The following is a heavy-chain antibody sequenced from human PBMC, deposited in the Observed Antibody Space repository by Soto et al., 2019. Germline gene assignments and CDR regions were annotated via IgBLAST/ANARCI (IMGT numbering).Heavy chain of an antibody. CDR1: GFTFGDYV. CDR2: IRSKAYGGTT. Sequence: GGSLRLSCTASGFTFGDYVMSWFRQAPGKGLEWVGFIRSKAYGGTTEYAASVKGRFIISRDDSKSIAYLQMNSLKTEDTAVYYCTREGQSLYYDFWSGAFDCWGQGTLVTVSS. V-gene: IGHV3-49*03. CDR3: TREGQSLYYDFWSGAFDC. D-gene: IGHD3-3*01. J-gene: IGHJ4*02.